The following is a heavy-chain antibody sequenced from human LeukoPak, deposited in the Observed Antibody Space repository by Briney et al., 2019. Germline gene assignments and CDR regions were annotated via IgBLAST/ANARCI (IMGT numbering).Heavy chain of an antibody. CDR1: GFTSSSYS. Sequence: GGSLRLSCAASGFTSSSYSMNWVRQAPGKGLEWVSSISSSSSYIYYADSVKGRFTISRDNAKNSLYLQMNSLRAEDTAVYYCARGGCSSTSCYPFDYWGQGTLVTVSS. J-gene: IGHJ4*02. V-gene: IGHV3-21*01. CDR3: ARGGCSSTSCYPFDY. D-gene: IGHD2-2*01. CDR2: ISSSSSYI.